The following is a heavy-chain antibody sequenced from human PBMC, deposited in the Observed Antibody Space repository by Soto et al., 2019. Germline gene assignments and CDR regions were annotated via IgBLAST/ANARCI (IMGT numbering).Heavy chain of an antibody. CDR3: AKEYAITKGFFDY. Sequence: QAQLVESGGGVVQPGGSLRLSCAASESTFRTDSIHWVRQAPGKGLEWVAVIGSDGKTQHFADSVRGRFSIYRDISENTVSLQMNSLRAEDTAIYYCAKEYAITKGFFDYWGQGTQVTVSS. J-gene: IGHJ4*02. D-gene: IGHD2-2*01. V-gene: IGHV3-30*18. CDR1: ESTFRTDS. CDR2: IGSDGKTQ.